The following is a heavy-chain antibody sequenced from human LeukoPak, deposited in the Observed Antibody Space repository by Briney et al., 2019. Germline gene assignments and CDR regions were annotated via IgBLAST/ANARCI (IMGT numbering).Heavy chain of an antibody. J-gene: IGHJ4*02. D-gene: IGHD3-16*01. CDR1: GFTFSSYA. V-gene: IGHV3-23*01. CDR2: ISGSGGST. Sequence: PGGSLRLSCAASGFTFSSYAMSWVRQAPGEGLEWVSAISGSGGSTYYADSVKGRFTISRDNSKNSLYLQMNSLRAEDTAVYYCARGGYYFDYWGQGTLVTVSS. CDR3: ARGGYYFDY.